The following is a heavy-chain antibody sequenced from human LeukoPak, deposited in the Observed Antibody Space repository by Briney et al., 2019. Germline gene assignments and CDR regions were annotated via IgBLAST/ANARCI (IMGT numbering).Heavy chain of an antibody. CDR3: ARREVGATPTGGQFDAFDI. CDR2: IYPGDSDT. J-gene: IGHJ3*02. V-gene: IGHV5-51*01. Sequence: GESLKISCKGSGYSFTSYWIGWVRQMPGKGLEWMGIIYPGDSDTRYSPSFQGQVTISADKSISTAYLQWSSLKASDTAMYYCARREVGATPTGGQFDAFDIWGQGTMVTVSS. D-gene: IGHD1-26*01. CDR1: GYSFTSYW.